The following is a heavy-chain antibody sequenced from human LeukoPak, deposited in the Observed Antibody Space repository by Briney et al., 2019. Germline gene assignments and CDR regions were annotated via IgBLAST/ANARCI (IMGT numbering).Heavy chain of an antibody. J-gene: IGHJ6*03. D-gene: IGHD3-22*01. Sequence: SETLSLTCTVSGGSISSSSYYWGWIRQPPGKGLEWIGSIYYSGSTYYNPSLKSRVTISVDTSKNQFSLKLSSVTAADTAVYYCARTPDSSGYFYNMDVWGKGTTVTISS. V-gene: IGHV4-39*01. CDR3: ARTPDSSGYFYNMDV. CDR2: IYYSGST. CDR1: GGSISSSSYY.